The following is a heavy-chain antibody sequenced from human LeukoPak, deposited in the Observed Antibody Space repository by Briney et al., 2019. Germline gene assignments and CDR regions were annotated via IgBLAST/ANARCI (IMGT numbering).Heavy chain of an antibody. D-gene: IGHD2-15*01. J-gene: IGHJ5*02. CDR3: ARDPRPRYCSSGSCYFNWFDP. CDR1: GFTFSSYA. CDR2: ISYDGSNK. Sequence: PGRSLRLSCAASGFTFSSYAMHWVRQAPGKGLEWVAVISYDGSNKYYADSVKGRFTISRDNSKNTLYLQMNSLRAEDTAVYYCARDPRPRYCSSGSCYFNWFDPWGQGTLVTVSS. V-gene: IGHV3-30*04.